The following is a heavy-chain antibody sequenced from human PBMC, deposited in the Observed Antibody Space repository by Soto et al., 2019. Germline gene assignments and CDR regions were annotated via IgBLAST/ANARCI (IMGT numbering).Heavy chain of an antibody. Sequence: PGGSLRLSCAASGFSFSNYVMTWVRQAPGKGLEWVSAISGSGGSTYYADSVKGRFTISRDNSKNTLYLQMNSLRAEDTAVYYCAKDREVTRTGYFDYWGQGTLVTVSS. CDR2: ISGSGGST. CDR1: GFSFSNYV. CDR3: AKDREVTRTGYFDY. V-gene: IGHV3-23*01. J-gene: IGHJ4*02. D-gene: IGHD2-21*02.